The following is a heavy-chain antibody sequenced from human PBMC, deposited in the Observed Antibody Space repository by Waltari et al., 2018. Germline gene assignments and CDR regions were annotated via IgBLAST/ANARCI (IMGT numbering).Heavy chain of an antibody. CDR3: ARSDLTMLNMDV. J-gene: IGHJ6*03. V-gene: IGHV4-61*02. D-gene: IGHD3-10*01. Sequence: QVQLQESGPGLVKPSQTLSLTCTVSGGSISSGSYYWSWIRQPAGKGLEWIGRIYTSGSTSYNPSLKSRVTISVDTAKNQFSLKLSSVTAADTAVYYCARSDLTMLNMDVWGKGTTVTVSS. CDR1: GGSISSGSYY. CDR2: IYTSGST.